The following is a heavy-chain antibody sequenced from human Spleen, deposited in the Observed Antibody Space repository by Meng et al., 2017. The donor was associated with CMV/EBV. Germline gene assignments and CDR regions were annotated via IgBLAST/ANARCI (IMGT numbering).Heavy chain of an antibody. J-gene: IGHJ4*02. V-gene: IGHV4-34*01. D-gene: IGHD6-19*01. Sequence: LSLTCAVYGGSFSGYYWSWIRQPPGKGLEWIGEINHSGSTNYNPSLKSRVTISVDTSKNQFSLKLSSVTAADTAVYYCARDSSGLDYWGQGTLVTVSS. CDR3: ARDSSGLDY. CDR1: GGSFSGYY. CDR2: INHSGST.